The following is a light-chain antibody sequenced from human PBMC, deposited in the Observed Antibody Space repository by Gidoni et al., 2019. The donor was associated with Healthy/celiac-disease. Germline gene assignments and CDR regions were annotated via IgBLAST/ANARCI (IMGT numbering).Light chain of an antibody. CDR2: GAS. CDR1: QSVSSSY. Sequence: EIVLTQSPGTLSLSPGERATLSCSASQSVSSSYLCWYQQKPGQAPRLLIYGASSSSTGIPDRFSGSGSGTYFTLTISRREPEDFAVYYCHQYGSSPYTFGQGTKLEIK. V-gene: IGKV3-20*01. J-gene: IGKJ2*01. CDR3: HQYGSSPYT.